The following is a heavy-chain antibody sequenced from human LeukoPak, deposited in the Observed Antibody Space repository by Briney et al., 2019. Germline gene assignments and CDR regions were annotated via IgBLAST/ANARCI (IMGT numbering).Heavy chain of an antibody. Sequence: GGALRLSCAASGFTFSSYGIHWVRQAPGKGLEGVAVIWRDGSNKYYADSVNGRFTISRDNSKNTMYLQMNSLSAEDTAVSYCAKASGSLRFFDYWGQGNLVTVSS. CDR2: IWRDGSNK. D-gene: IGHD3-10*01. V-gene: IGHV3-30*02. J-gene: IGHJ4*02. CDR1: GFTFSSYG. CDR3: AKASGSLRFFDY.